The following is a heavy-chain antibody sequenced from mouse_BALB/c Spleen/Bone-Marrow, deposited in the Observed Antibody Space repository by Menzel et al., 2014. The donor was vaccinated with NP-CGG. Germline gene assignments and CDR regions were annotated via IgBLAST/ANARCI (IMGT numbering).Heavy chain of an antibody. D-gene: IGHD4-1*01. V-gene: IGHV1S126*01. CDR3: ARVWDEGSYAMDY. Sequence: QVQLKQSGPQLVRPGASVKISCKASGYSFTSYWMHCVKQRPGQGLEWIGMIDPSDSETRLNQKFKDKATLTVDKSSSTAYMQLSSPTSEDSAVYYCARVWDEGSYAMDYWGQGTSVTVSS. CDR2: IDPSDSET. CDR1: GYSFTSYW. J-gene: IGHJ4*01.